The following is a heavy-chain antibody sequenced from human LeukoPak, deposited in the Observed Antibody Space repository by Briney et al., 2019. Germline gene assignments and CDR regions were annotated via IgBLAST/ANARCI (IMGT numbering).Heavy chain of an antibody. V-gene: IGHV3-15*01. D-gene: IGHD2-2*01. J-gene: IGHJ4*02. CDR1: GFTFSNAW. CDR2: IKSKTFGGTT. Sequence: GGSLRLSCAASGFTFSNAWMSWVRQAPGKGLEWVGRIKSKTFGGTTDYAAPVKGRFTISRDDSKNTLYLQMNSLRPEDTSVYYCARSPTSWYFDYWGQGTLVTVSS. CDR3: ARSPTSWYFDY.